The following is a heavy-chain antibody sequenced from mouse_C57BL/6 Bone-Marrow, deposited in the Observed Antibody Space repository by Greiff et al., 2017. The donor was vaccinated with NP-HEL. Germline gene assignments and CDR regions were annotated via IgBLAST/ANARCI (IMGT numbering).Heavy chain of an antibody. CDR1: GYTFTSYW. Sequence: VQLQQPGAELVKPGASVKMSCKASGYTFTSYWITWVKQRPGKGLEWIGDIYPGSGSTNYNEKFKSKATLTVDTSSSTAYMQLSSLTSEYSAVYYCASRDGYYVWYFDVWGTGTTGTVSS. D-gene: IGHD2-3*01. CDR3: ASRDGYYVWYFDV. V-gene: IGHV1-55*01. J-gene: IGHJ1*03. CDR2: IYPGSGST.